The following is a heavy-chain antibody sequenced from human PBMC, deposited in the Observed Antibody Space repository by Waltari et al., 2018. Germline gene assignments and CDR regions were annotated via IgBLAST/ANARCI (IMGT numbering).Heavy chain of an antibody. CDR3: ARDEKGVVVANAFDI. J-gene: IGHJ3*02. CDR1: GGSISSSSYY. CDR2: IYYSGST. Sequence: QLQLQESGPGLVKPSETLSLTCTVSGGSISSSSYYWGWIRQPPGKGLEWIGSIYYSGSTYYNPSLKSRVTISVDTSKNQFSLKLSSVTAADTAVYYCARDEKGVVVANAFDIWGQGTMVTVSS. D-gene: IGHD2-15*01. V-gene: IGHV4-39*07.